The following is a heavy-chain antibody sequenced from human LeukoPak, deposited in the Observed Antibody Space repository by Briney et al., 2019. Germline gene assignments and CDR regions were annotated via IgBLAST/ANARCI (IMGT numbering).Heavy chain of an antibody. CDR2: IRYDGSNK. D-gene: IGHD4-17*01. Sequence: GGSLRLSCAASGFTFSSYGMHWVRQAPGKGLGWVAFIRYDGSNKYYADSVKGRFTISRDNSKNTLYLQMNSLRAEDTAVYCCAKDMEYAYGDILCGMDVWGQGTTVTVSS. CDR1: GFTFSSYG. V-gene: IGHV3-30*02. CDR3: AKDMEYAYGDILCGMDV. J-gene: IGHJ6*02.